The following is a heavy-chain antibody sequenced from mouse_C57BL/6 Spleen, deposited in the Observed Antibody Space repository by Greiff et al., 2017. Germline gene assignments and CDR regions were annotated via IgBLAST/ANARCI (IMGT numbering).Heavy chain of an antibody. CDR1: GYTFTSYW. V-gene: IGHV1-52*01. J-gene: IGHJ1*03. CDR2: IDPSDSET. Sequence: QVQLQQPGAELVRPWSSVKLSCKASGYTFTSYWMHWVKQRPIQGLQWIGNIDPSDSETHYNQKFKDKATLTVDKSSSTAYMQLSSLTSEDSAVYYCARENYYYGSSYGYFDVWGTGTTVTVSS. CDR3: ARENYYYGSSYGYFDV. D-gene: IGHD1-1*01.